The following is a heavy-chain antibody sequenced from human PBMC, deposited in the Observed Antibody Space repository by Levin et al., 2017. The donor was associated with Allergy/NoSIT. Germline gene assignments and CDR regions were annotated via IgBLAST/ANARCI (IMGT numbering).Heavy chain of an antibody. D-gene: IGHD3-16*01. Sequence: PGGSLRLSCAASGFTFSTYGMHWARQAPGKGLEWVAVISYDGNHEYHADSVKGRSTTSRDNPKNTLYLQMNSPTAEDTAVYSCGRDGGVSSGGVWAAMDVWGQGTTVTVS. V-gene: IGHV3-30*03. CDR1: GFTFSTYG. CDR2: ISYDGNHE. J-gene: IGHJ6*02. CDR3: GRDGGVSSGGVWAAMDV.